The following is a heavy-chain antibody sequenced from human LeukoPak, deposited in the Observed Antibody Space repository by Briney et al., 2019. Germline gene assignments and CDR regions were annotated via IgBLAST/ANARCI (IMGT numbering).Heavy chain of an antibody. Sequence: SVKVSCKASGGTFSSYAITWLRQAPGQGLECMGGIIPILGTPNYAQKFQGRVTITADESTSTAYMELSSLRSEDTAVYYCARVVGLTGYSSTWYSGYYYYMDVWGKGTTVTVSS. CDR1: GGTFSSYA. J-gene: IGHJ6*03. CDR3: ARVVGLTGYSSTWYSGYYYYMDV. V-gene: IGHV1-69*13. CDR2: IIPILGTP. D-gene: IGHD6-13*01.